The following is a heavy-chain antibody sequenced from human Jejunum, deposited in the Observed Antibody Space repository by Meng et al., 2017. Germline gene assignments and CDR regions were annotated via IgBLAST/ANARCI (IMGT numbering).Heavy chain of an antibody. D-gene: IGHD2-8*01. CDR3: ARDFEALNGV. CDR2: IYHSGTT. Sequence: QVQLPDSGPGLVKPWGTLSLTCAVSGDSISSSYWWSWVRQSPGKGLEWIGEIYHSGTTNYNPSLKSRVPLSVDKSKNQFSLNLSSVTAADTAVYFCARDFEALNGVWGQGTLVTVSS. CDR1: GDSISSSYW. J-gene: IGHJ1*01. V-gene: IGHV4-4*02.